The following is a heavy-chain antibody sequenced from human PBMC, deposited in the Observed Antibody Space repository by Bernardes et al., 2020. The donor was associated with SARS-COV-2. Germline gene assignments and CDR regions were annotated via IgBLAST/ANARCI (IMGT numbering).Heavy chain of an antibody. CDR3: AGGGGSGSYYDP. CDR2: ISWNSGSI. CDR1: GFTFDDYA. J-gene: IGHJ5*02. Sequence: SLRLSCAASGFTFDDYAMHWVRQAPGKGLEWVSGISWNSGSIGYADSVKGRFTISRDNAKNSLYLQMNSLRAEDTALYYCAGGGGSGSYYDPWGQGTLVTVSS. V-gene: IGHV3-9*01. D-gene: IGHD3-10*01.